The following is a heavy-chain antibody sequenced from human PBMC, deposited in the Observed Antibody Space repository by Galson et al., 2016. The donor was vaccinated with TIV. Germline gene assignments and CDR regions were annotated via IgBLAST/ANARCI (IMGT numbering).Heavy chain of an antibody. V-gene: IGHV3-15*01. Sequence: FLRLSCAASGFTFSNAWMTWVRQAPGRGLEWVGRIKSKSDGATTAYAAPVKGRFSTSRDDSKDTVYLRMNNLKTEDTALYFCTTDLGYCLTTSCSLGLDYWGQGTPVTVSS. CDR1: GFTFSNAW. J-gene: IGHJ4*02. CDR3: TTDLGYCLTTSCSLGLDY. D-gene: IGHD2-2*01. CDR2: IKSKSDGATT.